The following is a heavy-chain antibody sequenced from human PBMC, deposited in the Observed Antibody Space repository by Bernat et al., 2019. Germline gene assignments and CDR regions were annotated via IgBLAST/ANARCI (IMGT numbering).Heavy chain of an antibody. V-gene: IGHV4-59*08. CDR2: VYYSRNS. CDR1: IDSIISYY. Sequence: QVQLQESGPGLVKPSETLSLTCTVSIDSIISYYWSWIRQPPGDGLEWIGCVYYSRNSDYNPSLKSRATISINTSKNQVSLKLNFVTAADTAVYFCARHRNKGESGPTFDYWGQGTLVTVSS. J-gene: IGHJ4*02. CDR3: ARHRNKGESGPTFDY. D-gene: IGHD1-26*01.